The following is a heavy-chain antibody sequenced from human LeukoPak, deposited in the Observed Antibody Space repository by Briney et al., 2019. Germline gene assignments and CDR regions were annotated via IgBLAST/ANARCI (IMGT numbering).Heavy chain of an antibody. CDR2: FDPEDGET. CDR1: GYTLTELS. J-gene: IGHJ5*02. D-gene: IGHD3-10*01. CDR3: ARGDYYGSGSYYNADLINWFDP. V-gene: IGHV1-24*01. Sequence: ASVKVSCKVSGYTLTELSMHWVRQAPGKGLEWMGGFDPEDGETIYAQKFQGRVTMTEDTSTDTAYMELSSLRSEDTAVYYCARGDYYGSGSYYNADLINWFDPWGQGTLVTVSS.